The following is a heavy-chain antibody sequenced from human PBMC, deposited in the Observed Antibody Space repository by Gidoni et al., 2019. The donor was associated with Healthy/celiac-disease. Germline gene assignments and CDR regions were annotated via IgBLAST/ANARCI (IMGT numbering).Heavy chain of an antibody. V-gene: IGHV3-23*01. CDR1: GFTFSSYA. CDR3: ARGQWLVRGYFDY. D-gene: IGHD6-19*01. Sequence: EVQLLESGGGLVQPGGSMRLSCAASGFTFSSYAMSWVRQAPGKGLEWVSAISGSGGSTYYADSVKGRFTISRDNSKNTLYLQMNSLRAEDTAVYYCARGQWLVRGYFDYWGQGTLVTVSS. J-gene: IGHJ4*02. CDR2: ISGSGGST.